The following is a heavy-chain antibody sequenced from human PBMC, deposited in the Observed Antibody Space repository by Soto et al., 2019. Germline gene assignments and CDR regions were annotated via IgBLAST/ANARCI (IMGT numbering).Heavy chain of an antibody. CDR3: ASGTFNHISFDS. J-gene: IGHJ4*02. Sequence: QVQLQESGPGLVKPSQTLTLTCSVSGGSIDTGGFYWSWVRHLPGKGLQWLGYIYYTGAAYYNPALKCRVVIALDTSAKQFSLSLTSLTAADTAVYYCASGTFNHISFDSWCLRRLVTVSS. D-gene: IGHD2-21*01. CDR2: IYYTGAA. V-gene: IGHV4-31*03. CDR1: GGSIDTGGFY.